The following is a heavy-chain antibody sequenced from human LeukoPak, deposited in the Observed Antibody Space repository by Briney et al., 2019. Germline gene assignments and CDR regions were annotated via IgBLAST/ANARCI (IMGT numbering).Heavy chain of an antibody. J-gene: IGHJ5*02. Sequence: PGGSLRLSCAASGFSFSSYAMHWVRQAPGKGLEWVAVISYDGSNKYYADSVKGRFTISRDNSKNTLYLQMNSLRAEDTAVYYCARDRQYYGSGILRGWFDPWGQGTLVTVSS. CDR1: GFSFSSYA. V-gene: IGHV3-30-3*01. D-gene: IGHD3-10*01. CDR2: ISYDGSNK. CDR3: ARDRQYYGSGILRGWFDP.